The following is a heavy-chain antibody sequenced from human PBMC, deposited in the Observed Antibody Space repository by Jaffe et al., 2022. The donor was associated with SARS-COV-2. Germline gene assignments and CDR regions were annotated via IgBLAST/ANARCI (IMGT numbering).Heavy chain of an antibody. CDR1: GGSISSGGYS. J-gene: IGHJ4*02. V-gene: IGHV4-30-2*01. D-gene: IGHD6-19*01. CDR3: ASYHSSGWYYFDY. CDR2: IYHSGST. Sequence: QLQLQESGSGLVKPSQTLSLTCAVSGGSISSGGYSWSWIRQPPGKGLEWIGYIYHSGSTYYNPSLKSRVTISVDRSKNQFSLKLSSVTAADTAVYYCASYHSSGWYYFDYWGQGTLVTVSS.